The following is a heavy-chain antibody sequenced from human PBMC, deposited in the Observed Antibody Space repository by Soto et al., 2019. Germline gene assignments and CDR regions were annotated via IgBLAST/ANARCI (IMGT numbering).Heavy chain of an antibody. J-gene: IGHJ2*01. V-gene: IGHV1-18*01. CDR2: ISAYNGNT. CDR3: ARDPGYGDPQWYFDL. D-gene: IGHD4-17*01. Sequence: QVPLVQSGAEVKKPGASVKVSCKASGYTFTSYGISWVRQAPGQGLERMGWISAYNGNTNYAQKLQGRVTMTTDTATSTAYMELRSLRSDDTAVYYCARDPGYGDPQWYFDLWGRGTLVTVSS. CDR1: GYTFTSYG.